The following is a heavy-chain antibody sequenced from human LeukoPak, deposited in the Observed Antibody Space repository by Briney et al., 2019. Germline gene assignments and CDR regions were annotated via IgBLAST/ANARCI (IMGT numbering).Heavy chain of an antibody. Sequence: GASVKVSCKASGGTFSSYAISWVRQAPGQGLEWMGGTIPIFDTANYAQKFQGRVTITADESTSTAYMELSSLRSEDTAVYYCARGGGYSGYEDYWGQGTLVTVSS. V-gene: IGHV1-69*13. CDR3: ARGGGYSGYEDY. D-gene: IGHD5-12*01. CDR2: TIPIFDTA. J-gene: IGHJ4*02. CDR1: GGTFSSYA.